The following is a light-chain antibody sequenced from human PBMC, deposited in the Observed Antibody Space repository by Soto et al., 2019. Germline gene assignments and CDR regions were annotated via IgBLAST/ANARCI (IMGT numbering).Light chain of an antibody. CDR2: GAS. J-gene: IGKJ4*01. V-gene: IGKV3-15*01. CDR3: QQYKYWPLA. Sequence: ETVMTQSPATLSVSPGEGATLSCRASRSISSSLAWYQQKPGQAPRLLIYGASTRATDIPARFSGSGSGTEFTLTISSLQSEDFAIYYCQQYKYWPLAFGGGTRVEIK. CDR1: RSISSS.